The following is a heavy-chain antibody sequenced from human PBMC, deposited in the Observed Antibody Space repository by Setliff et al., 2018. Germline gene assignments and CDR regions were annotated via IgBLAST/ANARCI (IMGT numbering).Heavy chain of an antibody. V-gene: IGHV3-11*04. CDR3: ARDGVFYAMDF. J-gene: IGHJ6*02. Sequence: GGSLRLSCAASGFSFSHVYMSWVRQGPGKGLEWLSKISGDGITTYYADSVRGRFTISRDNAKNSLFLQMNSLRADDSAVYYCARDGVFYAMDFWGQGTTVTVSS. CDR1: GFSFSHVY. CDR2: ISGDGITT. D-gene: IGHD3-10*01.